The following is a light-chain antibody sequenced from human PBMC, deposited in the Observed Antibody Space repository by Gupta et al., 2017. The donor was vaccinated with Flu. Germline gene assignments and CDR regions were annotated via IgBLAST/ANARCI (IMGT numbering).Light chain of an antibody. J-gene: IGLJ2*01. V-gene: IGLV2-23*01. CDR1: SSDVGGYNL. CDR2: EGS. Sequence: QSALTQPASVSGSPGQSITLSCTGTSSDVGGYNLVSWYQQHPGKAPKLMIYEGSNRPSGVSNRFSGSKSGNTASLTISGLQAGDEADYYCCSYAGSSTHVVFGGGTKLTVL. CDR3: CSYAGSSTHVV.